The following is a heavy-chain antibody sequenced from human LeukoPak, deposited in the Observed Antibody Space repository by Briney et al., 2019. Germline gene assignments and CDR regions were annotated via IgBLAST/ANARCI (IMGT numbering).Heavy chain of an antibody. V-gene: IGHV3-9*03. CDR1: GFTFDDYA. Sequence: PGRSLRLSCAASGFTFDDYAMHWVRQAPGKGLEWVSGISWNSGSIGYADSVKGRFTISRDNAKNSLYLQMNSLRAEDMALYYCAKGDSSRGLYFDYWGQGTLVTVSS. J-gene: IGHJ4*02. CDR3: AKGDSSRGLYFDY. D-gene: IGHD6-13*01. CDR2: ISWNSGSI.